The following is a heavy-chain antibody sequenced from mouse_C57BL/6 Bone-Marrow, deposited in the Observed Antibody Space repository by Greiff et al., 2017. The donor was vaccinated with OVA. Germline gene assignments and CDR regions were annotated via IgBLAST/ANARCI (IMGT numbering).Heavy chain of an antibody. CDR2: LDPENCDT. CDR1: GFTIKDDY. Sequence: FQLPQSGAELVRPGASVKLSCTASGFTIKDDYMHWVKQRPEQGLEWIGWLDPENCDTAYASKFPGKATITADTSSNTAYLQLSSLTSEDTAVYYCTFITTVGFDYWGQGTTLTVSS. V-gene: IGHV14-4*01. CDR3: TFITTVGFDY. D-gene: IGHD1-1*01. J-gene: IGHJ2*01.